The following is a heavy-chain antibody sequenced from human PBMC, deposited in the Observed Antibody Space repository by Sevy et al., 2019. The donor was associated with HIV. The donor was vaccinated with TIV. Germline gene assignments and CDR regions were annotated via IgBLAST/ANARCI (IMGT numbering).Heavy chain of an antibody. CDR2: IYYTSST. Sequence: SETLSLTCNVSGDSISGYYWSWIRQPPGKGLEWIGYIYYTSSTNYNPSLKSRVTISKDTSKNQVSLKLSSVIVADTAVYYCARGTHDYDYGMAVWGQGTTVTVSS. CDR3: ARGTHDYDYGMAV. CDR1: GDSISGYY. J-gene: IGHJ6*02. V-gene: IGHV4-59*01.